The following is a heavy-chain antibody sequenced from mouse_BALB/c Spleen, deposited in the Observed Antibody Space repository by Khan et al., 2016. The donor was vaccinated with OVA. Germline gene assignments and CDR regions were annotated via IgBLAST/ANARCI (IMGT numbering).Heavy chain of an antibody. CDR2: INTHSGVP. D-gene: IGHD2-14*01. CDR3: ARGVAAYYRYDGGAMAY. CDR1: GYTFTTAG. Sequence: QIQLVQSGPELKKSGETVRISCKASGYTFTTAGMQWVQKMPGKGLKWIGWINTHSGVPKYAEDFKGRFAFSLETSASTAYLQITNLKNEDTATYCCARGVAAYYRYDGGAMAYWGQGTSVTVSS. V-gene: IGHV9-4*02. J-gene: IGHJ4*01.